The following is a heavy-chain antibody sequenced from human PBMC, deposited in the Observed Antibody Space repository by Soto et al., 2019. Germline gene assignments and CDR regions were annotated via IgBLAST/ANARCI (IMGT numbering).Heavy chain of an antibody. CDR2: IYFRGNS. CDR1: GDSITSGPYY. D-gene: IGHD2-15*01. CDR3: ARSGGSNSWYGVFDF. V-gene: IGHV4-31*03. Sequence: QVQLQESGPGLVKPSQTLSVTCTVSGDSITSGPYYWSWVRQLPGRGLEWIGYIYFRGNSYYNLSLKSRITISLDRSKNQFSLELNSVTAADTAVYYCARSGGSNSWYGVFDFWGQGTLVNVSS. J-gene: IGHJ4*02.